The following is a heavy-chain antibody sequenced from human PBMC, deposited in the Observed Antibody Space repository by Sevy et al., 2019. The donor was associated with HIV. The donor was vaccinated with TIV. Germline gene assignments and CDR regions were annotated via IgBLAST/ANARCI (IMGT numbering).Heavy chain of an antibody. D-gene: IGHD3-10*01. CDR3: AKDQRLWFGELLDGNNWFDP. CDR1: GFTFSSYG. J-gene: IGHJ5*02. CDR2: ISYDGSNK. V-gene: IGHV3-30*18. Sequence: GESLKISCAASGFTFSSYGMHWVRQAPGKGLEWVAVISYDGSNKYYADSVKGRFTISRDNSKNTLYLQMNSLRAEDTAVYYCAKDQRLWFGELLDGNNWFDPWGQGTLVTVSS.